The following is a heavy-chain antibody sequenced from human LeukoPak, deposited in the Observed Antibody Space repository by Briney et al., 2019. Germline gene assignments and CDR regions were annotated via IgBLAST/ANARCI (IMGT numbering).Heavy chain of an antibody. CDR2: IKPDGSDK. J-gene: IGHJ4*02. CDR1: GFTFSTYW. Sequence: GGSLRLSCAASGFTFSTYWMSWVRQAPGKGLEWVANIKPDGSDKYYVDSVKGRFTISRDNARGSLHLQMNSLSAEDTAVYYCAGQGYCSGGSCHWVMGYWGQGTLVTVSS. V-gene: IGHV3-7*05. D-gene: IGHD2-15*01. CDR3: AGQGYCSGGSCHWVMGY.